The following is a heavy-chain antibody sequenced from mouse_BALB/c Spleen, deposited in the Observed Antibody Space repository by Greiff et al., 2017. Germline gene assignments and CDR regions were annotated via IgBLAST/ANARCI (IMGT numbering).Heavy chain of an antibody. CDR2: IYPGGGYT. D-gene: IGHD2-10*01. J-gene: IGHJ2*01. CDR1: GYTFTNYW. V-gene: IGHV1-63*02. Sequence: VQLQQSGAELVRPGTSVKISCKASGYTFTNYWLGWVKQRPGHGLEWIGDIYPGGGYTNYNEKFKGKATLTADTSSSTAYMQLSSLTSEDSAVYFCARPTGSYYFDYWGQGTTLTVSS. CDR3: ARPTGSYYFDY.